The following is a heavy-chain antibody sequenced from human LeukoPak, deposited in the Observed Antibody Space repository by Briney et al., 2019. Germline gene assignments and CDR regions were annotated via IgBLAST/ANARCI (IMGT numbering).Heavy chain of an antibody. V-gene: IGHV4-59*01. CDR1: GGSLSSYY. Sequence: SETLSLTCTVSGGSLSSYYWSWIRQPPGKGLEWIGYIYYSGSTNYNPSLKSRVTISVDTSKNQFSLKLSSVTAADTAVYYCARNRRHQRAYYYGMDVWGQGTTVTVSS. CDR2: IYYSGST. D-gene: IGHD2-2*01. CDR3: ARNRRHQRAYYYGMDV. J-gene: IGHJ6*02.